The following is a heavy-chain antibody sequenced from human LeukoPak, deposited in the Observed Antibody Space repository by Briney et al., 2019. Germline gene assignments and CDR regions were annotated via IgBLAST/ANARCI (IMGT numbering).Heavy chain of an antibody. D-gene: IGHD3/OR15-3a*01. Sequence: SETLSLTCTVSGGSISSYYWSWLRQPPGKGREGLGYIYYSGSTNYNPSLKSRVTISVDTSKNQFSLKLSSVTAADTAVYYCARGYGLSALAYWGQGTLVTVSS. CDR3: ARGYGLSALAY. J-gene: IGHJ4*02. CDR2: IYYSGST. CDR1: GGSISSYY. V-gene: IGHV4-59*01.